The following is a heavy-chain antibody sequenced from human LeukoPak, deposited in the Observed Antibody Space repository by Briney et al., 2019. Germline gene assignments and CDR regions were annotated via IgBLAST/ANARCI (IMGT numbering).Heavy chain of an antibody. Sequence: GGSLRLSCAASGLTFSSYWMHWVRQAPGKGLVWVSRINSDGSSTSYADSVKGRFTISRDNAKNTLYLQMNSLRAEDTAVYYCARDGRYFDWLLAYYYYGMDVWGQGTTVTVSS. J-gene: IGHJ6*02. V-gene: IGHV3-74*01. CDR2: INSDGSST. D-gene: IGHD3-9*01. CDR3: ARDGRYFDWLLAYYYYGMDV. CDR1: GLTFSSYW.